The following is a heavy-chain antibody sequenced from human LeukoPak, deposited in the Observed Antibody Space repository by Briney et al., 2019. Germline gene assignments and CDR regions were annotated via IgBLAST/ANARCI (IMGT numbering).Heavy chain of an antibody. D-gene: IGHD5-24*01. CDR1: GFTFRNHA. J-gene: IGHJ4*02. CDR3: AKVERRDGHTQGYFDN. Sequence: GGSLRLSCAASGFTFRNHAMTWVRQAPGKGLEWVSSTTSDGAFTHYADSVTGRFTISRDNSKNTLYLQLNSLRAEDTAIYYCAKVERRDGHTQGYFDNWGQGTLVTVSS. V-gene: IGHV3-23*01. CDR2: TTSDGAFT.